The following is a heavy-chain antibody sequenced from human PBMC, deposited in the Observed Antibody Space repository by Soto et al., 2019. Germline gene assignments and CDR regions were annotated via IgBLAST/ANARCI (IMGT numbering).Heavy chain of an antibody. CDR1: GGSISSSSYY. D-gene: IGHD6-13*01. CDR3: ARRIAAAGPLDY. J-gene: IGHJ4*02. V-gene: IGHV4-39*01. CDR2: IYYSGST. Sequence: QLQLQESGPGLVKPSETLSLTCTVSGGSISSSSYYWGWIRQPPGKGLEWFGSIYYSGSTYYNQSTKSRVTISVDTSKNQFSLKLGSVTAADTAVYYCARRIAAAGPLDYWGQGTLVTVSS.